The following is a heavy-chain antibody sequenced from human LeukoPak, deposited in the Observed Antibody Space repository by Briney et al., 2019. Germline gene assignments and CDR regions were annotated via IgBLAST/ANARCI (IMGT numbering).Heavy chain of an antibody. Sequence: GGSLRLSCAASGFTFDDYGMSWVRQAPGKGLEWVGRSSNKADSYTTEYAASVKGRFTISRDDSKNSLYLQMNSLKIEDTAVYHCTRGYSGISIYAFDIWGQGTMVTVSS. J-gene: IGHJ3*02. CDR3: TRGYSGISIYAFDI. CDR1: GFTFDDYG. V-gene: IGHV3-72*01. D-gene: IGHD3-9*01. CDR2: SSNKADSYTT.